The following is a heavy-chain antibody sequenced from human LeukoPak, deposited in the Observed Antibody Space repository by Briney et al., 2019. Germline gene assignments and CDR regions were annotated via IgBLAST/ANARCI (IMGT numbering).Heavy chain of an antibody. V-gene: IGHV3-21*01. CDR3: ARAAGTSNYFDY. D-gene: IGHD6-13*01. Sequence: MYYADSVKGRFTISRDNAKNSLYLQMNSLRAEDTAVYYCARAAGTSNYFDYWGQGTLVTVSS. J-gene: IGHJ4*02. CDR2: M.